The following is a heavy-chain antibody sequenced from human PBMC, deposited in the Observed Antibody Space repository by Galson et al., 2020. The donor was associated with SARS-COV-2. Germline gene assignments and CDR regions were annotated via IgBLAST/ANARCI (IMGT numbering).Heavy chain of an antibody. CDR2: ISYDGSNK. J-gene: IGHJ4*02. CDR3: AKGYYYDSSGYQVLDY. D-gene: IGHD3-22*01. CDR1: GFTFSSYG. V-gene: IGHV3-30*18. Sequence: GSLRLSCAASGFTFSSYGMHWVRQAPGKGLEWVAVISYDGSNKYYADSVKGRFTISRDNSKNTLYLQMNSLRAEDTAVYYCAKGYYYDSSGYQVLDYWGQGTLVTVSS.